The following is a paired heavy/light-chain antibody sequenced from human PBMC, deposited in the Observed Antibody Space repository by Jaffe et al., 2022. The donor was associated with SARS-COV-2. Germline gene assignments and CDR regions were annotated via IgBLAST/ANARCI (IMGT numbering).Light chain of an antibody. Sequence: DIVMTQSPDSLAVSLGERATLNCKSSQSVLYSSNNKNYLAWYQQKPGQPPKLLIYWASTRESGVPDRFSGSGSGTDFTLTISSLQAEDVAVYYCQQYFYTPWTFGQGTKVEIK. CDR2: WAS. CDR3: QQYFYTPWT. V-gene: IGKV4-1*01. J-gene: IGKJ1*01. CDR1: QSVLYSSNNKNY.
Heavy chain of an antibody. V-gene: IGHV4-38-2*02. CDR1: GYSISSGYY. J-gene: IGHJ4*02. Sequence: QVQLQESGPGLVKPSETLSLTCTVSGYSISSGYYWGWIRQPPGKGLEWIATIYHSGSTHYNPSLKSRVTISVDTSKNQISLKLSSMTAADTAMYYCARAPATAYYRTFDYWGQGTLVTVSS. D-gene: IGHD3-9*01. CDR2: IYHSGST. CDR3: ARAPATAYYRTFDY.